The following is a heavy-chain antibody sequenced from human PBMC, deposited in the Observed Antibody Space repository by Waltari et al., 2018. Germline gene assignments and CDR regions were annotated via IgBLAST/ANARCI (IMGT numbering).Heavy chain of an antibody. D-gene: IGHD3-22*01. Sequence: QVQLVQSGAEVKKPGASVKVSCKASGYTFTSYYMHWVRQAPGQGLEWMGIINPSGGSTSYAQKFQGRVTMTRDTSTSTVYMELSSLRSEDTAVYYCARDPHYYDSSGYSTPYFDYWGQGTLVTVSS. V-gene: IGHV1-46*01. CDR3: ARDPHYYDSSGYSTPYFDY. CDR2: INPSGGST. J-gene: IGHJ4*02. CDR1: GYTFTSYY.